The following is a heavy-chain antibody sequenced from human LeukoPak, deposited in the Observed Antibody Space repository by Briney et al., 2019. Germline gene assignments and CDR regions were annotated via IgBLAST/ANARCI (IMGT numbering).Heavy chain of an antibody. V-gene: IGHV4-39*01. D-gene: IGHD2-21*02. Sequence: SETLSLTCTVSGDSMSRGSYYWSWIRQPPGKGLEWIGSIYYSRSTYYNPSLKSRVTISVDTSKNQFSLKLSSVTAADTAVYYCARGLTARRTFDYWGQGTLVTVSS. CDR2: IYYSRST. CDR1: GDSMSRGSYY. CDR3: ARGLTARRTFDY. J-gene: IGHJ4*02.